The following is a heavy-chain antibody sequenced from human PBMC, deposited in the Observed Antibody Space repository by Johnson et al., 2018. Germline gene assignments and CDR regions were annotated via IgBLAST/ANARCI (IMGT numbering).Heavy chain of an antibody. CDR3: ARDSHVSSGLLNYYYYYYMDS. Sequence: VQLLESGAEVKKPGASVKVSCKASGYTFITYDINWVRQATGQGLEWMGWMNPNTGTTAYAQKFQGRVARPRHPSIRTAYMELTNLRSEDTAVYYCARDSHVSSGLLNYYYYYYMDSLGKGTTVTVSS. D-gene: IGHD6-19*01. V-gene: IGHV1-8*01. CDR2: MNPNTGTT. CDR1: GYTFITYD. J-gene: IGHJ6*03.